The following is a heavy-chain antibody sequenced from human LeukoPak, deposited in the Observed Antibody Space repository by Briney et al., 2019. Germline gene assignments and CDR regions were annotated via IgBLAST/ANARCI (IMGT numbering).Heavy chain of an antibody. D-gene: IGHD5-18*01. CDR1: GFTFSSYE. J-gene: IGHJ4*02. V-gene: IGHV3-48*03. CDR2: ISSSGSTI. CDR3: ATGGRYSYGYSSPLEW. Sequence: QPGGSLRLSCAASGFTFSSYEMNWVRQAPGKGLEWVSYISSSGSTIYYADSVKGRFTISRDNAKNSLYLQMNSLRAEDTAVYYCATGGRYSYGYSSPLEWWGQGTLVTVSS.